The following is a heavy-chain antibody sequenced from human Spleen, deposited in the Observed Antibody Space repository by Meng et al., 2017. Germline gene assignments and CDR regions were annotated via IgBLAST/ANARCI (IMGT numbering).Heavy chain of an antibody. J-gene: IGHJ4*02. V-gene: IGHV3-66*02. CDR3: AGSPIDKYDLSAHPLDY. D-gene: IGHD3-16*01. CDR1: GFTVSHNY. CDR2: IYSGGNT. Sequence: GGSLRLSCAASGFTVSHNYMSWVRQAPGKGLEWVSVIYSGGNTYYADSVKVRFTTSRHNSKNTVFLQIISLRVEDKAVYYCAGSPIDKYDLSAHPLDYWGQGTLVTVSS.